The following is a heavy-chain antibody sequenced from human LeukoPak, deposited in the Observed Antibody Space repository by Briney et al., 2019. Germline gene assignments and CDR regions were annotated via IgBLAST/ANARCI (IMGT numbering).Heavy chain of an antibody. CDR3: AKKTLGISHHFDY. Sequence: PGGSLRLSCAASGFTFDDYAMHWVRQAPGKGLEWVSGISWNSGSIGYADSVKGRFTISRDNSRNTVYLLMNSLGAEDTAVYYCAKKTLGISHHFDYWGQGTLVTVSS. D-gene: IGHD3-10*01. CDR1: GFTFDDYA. CDR2: ISWNSGSI. J-gene: IGHJ4*02. V-gene: IGHV3-9*01.